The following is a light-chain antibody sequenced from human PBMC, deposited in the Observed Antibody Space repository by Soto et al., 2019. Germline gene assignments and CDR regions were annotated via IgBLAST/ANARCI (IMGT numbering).Light chain of an antibody. CDR2: SNN. V-gene: IGLV1-47*02. Sequence: QSVLTQPPSASETPGQRVTISCSGSSSNIGSNYVYWYKQLPGTAPKLLIYSNNQRPSGVPDRFSGSKSGTSASLGISGLRSEDEADYYCAAWDDGQTAYVFGAGTKVTVL. CDR3: AAWDDGQTAYV. CDR1: SSNIGSNY. J-gene: IGLJ1*01.